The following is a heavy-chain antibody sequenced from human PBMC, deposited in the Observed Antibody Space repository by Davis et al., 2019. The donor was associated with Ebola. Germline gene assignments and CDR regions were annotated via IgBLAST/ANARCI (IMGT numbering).Heavy chain of an antibody. CDR1: GGSISSYY. CDR2: IYYSGST. V-gene: IGHV4-59*12. D-gene: IGHD3-22*01. J-gene: IGHJ4*02. Sequence: PSETLSLTCTVSGGSISSYYWSWIRQPPGKGLEWIGYIYYSGSTNYNPSLKSRVTISVDTSKNQFSLKLSSVTAADTAVYYCARAIHYYDSSGYPFDYWGQGTLVTVSS. CDR3: ARAIHYYDSSGYPFDY.